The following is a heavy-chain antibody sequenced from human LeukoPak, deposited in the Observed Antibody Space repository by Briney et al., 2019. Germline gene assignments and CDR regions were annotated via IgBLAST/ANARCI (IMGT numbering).Heavy chain of an antibody. V-gene: IGHV3-23*01. Sequence: GGSLRLSCAASGFTFSSYSMTWVRQAPGKGLEWVSAISGSGGSTYYADSVKGRFTISRDNSKNTLYLQMNSLRAEDTAVYYCAKGSEGYYYDSSGYRHFDYWGQGTLVTVSS. D-gene: IGHD3-22*01. CDR2: ISGSGGST. CDR1: GFTFSSYS. CDR3: AKGSEGYYYDSSGYRHFDY. J-gene: IGHJ4*02.